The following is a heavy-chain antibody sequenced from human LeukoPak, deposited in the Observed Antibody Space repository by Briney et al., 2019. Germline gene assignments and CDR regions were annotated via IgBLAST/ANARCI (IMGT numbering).Heavy chain of an antibody. CDR1: GGTFSSYA. J-gene: IGHJ5*02. CDR2: IIPIFGTA. D-gene: IGHD2-15*01. CDR3: ARAGAVVDNWFDP. Sequence: GASVKVSCTASGGTFSSYAISWVRQAPGQGLEWMGGIIPIFGTANYAQKFQGRVTITADKSTSTAYMELRSLRSDDTAVYYCARAGAVVDNWFDPWGQGTLVTVSS. V-gene: IGHV1-69*06.